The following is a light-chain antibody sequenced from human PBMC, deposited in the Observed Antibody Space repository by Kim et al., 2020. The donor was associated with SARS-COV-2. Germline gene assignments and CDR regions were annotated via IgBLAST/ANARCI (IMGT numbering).Light chain of an antibody. J-gene: IGLJ1*01. CDR2: EVT. CDR1: SNDIGFDSR. CDR3: SSYTSASPYI. Sequence: GQSITISCTRTSNDIGFDSRVSWYQQSPGTAPKLLIYEVTNRPSGVPDRFSGSKSGNTASLTISGLQAEDEADYYCSSYTSASPYIFGSGTKVTVL. V-gene: IGLV2-18*02.